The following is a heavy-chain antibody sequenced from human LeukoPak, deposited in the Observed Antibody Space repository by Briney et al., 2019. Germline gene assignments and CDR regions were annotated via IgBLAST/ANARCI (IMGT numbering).Heavy chain of an antibody. CDR2: IYYSGSS. V-gene: IGHV4-31*03. J-gene: IGHJ3*01. CDR1: GGSISSGVSY. CDR3: ARDYRFDSGYDLLDAFDV. Sequence: PSQTLSLTCTVSGGSISSGVSYWSWIRQHPGKGLEWIAYIYYSGSSSYNPSLKSRVTISVDTSKNQFSLKLSSVTAADTAVYHCARDYRFDSGYDLLDAFDVWGQGTMVTVSS. D-gene: IGHD5-12*01.